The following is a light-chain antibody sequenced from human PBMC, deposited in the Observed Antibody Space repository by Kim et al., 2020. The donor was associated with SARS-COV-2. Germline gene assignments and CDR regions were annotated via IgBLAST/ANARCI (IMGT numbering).Light chain of an antibody. J-gene: IGLJ3*02. CDR3: YSAADNSWV. Sequence: SYELTQPSSVSVSPGQTARITCSGDVLAKKYARWFQQKPGQAPVVVIYKDSERPSGIPERFSGSSSGTTVTLTISGAQVEDEADYYCYSAADNSWV. CDR1: VLAKKY. V-gene: IGLV3-27*01. CDR2: KDS.